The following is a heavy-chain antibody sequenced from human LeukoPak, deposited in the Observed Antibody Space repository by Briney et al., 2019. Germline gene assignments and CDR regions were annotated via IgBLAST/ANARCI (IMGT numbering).Heavy chain of an antibody. V-gene: IGHV3-74*01. CDR1: AFTFNNYW. CDR3: ARGLPNYYGMDV. J-gene: IGHJ6*02. CDR2: IKGDASST. Sequence: GGSLRLSCVASAFTFNNYWMHWVRQAPGKGLVWVYRIKGDASSTNYADSVRGRFTISRDNAKNTVYLQMNSLRTEDTAVYYCARGLPNYYGMDVWGQGTTVTVSS.